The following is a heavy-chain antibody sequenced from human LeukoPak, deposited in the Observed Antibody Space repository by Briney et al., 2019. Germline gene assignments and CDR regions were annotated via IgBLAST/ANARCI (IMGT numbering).Heavy chain of an antibody. V-gene: IGHV3-21*01. CDR2: ISSRSSYI. D-gene: IGHD3-10*01. Sequence: PGGSLRLSCAAPGFTFSSYSMNWVRQAPGKGLEWVSSISSRSSYIYYADSLKGRFTISRDNAKNSLYLQMNSLRAEDTAVYYCARERPYGSGSRGFDIWGQGTMVTVSS. CDR3: ARERPYGSGSRGFDI. CDR1: GFTFSSYS. J-gene: IGHJ3*02.